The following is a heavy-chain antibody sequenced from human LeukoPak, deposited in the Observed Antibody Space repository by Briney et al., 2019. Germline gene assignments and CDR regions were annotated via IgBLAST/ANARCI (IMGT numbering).Heavy chain of an antibody. V-gene: IGHV5-51*01. Sequence: GESLKISCKGSGYSFTSYWIGWVRQMPGKGLEWMEIIYPGDSDTRYCPSFQGQVTISADKSISTAYLQWSSLKASDTAMYYCARDYSRGYDAFDIWGQGRMVTVSS. J-gene: IGHJ3*02. CDR2: IYPGDSDT. D-gene: IGHD6-19*01. CDR3: ARDYSRGYDAFDI. CDR1: GYSFTSYW.